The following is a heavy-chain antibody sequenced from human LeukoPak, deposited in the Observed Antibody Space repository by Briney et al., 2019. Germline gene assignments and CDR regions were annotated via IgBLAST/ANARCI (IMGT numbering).Heavy chain of an antibody. CDR3: ARGSSSWRMGLDY. D-gene: IGHD6-13*01. CDR2: IYYSGST. CDR1: GGSISSYY. Sequence: SETLSLTCTVSGGSISSYYWSWIRQPPGKGLEWIGDIYYSGSTNYNPSLKSRVTISVDTSKNQFSLKLSSVTAADTAVYYCARGSSSWRMGLDYWGRGTLVTVSS. J-gene: IGHJ4*02. V-gene: IGHV4-59*01.